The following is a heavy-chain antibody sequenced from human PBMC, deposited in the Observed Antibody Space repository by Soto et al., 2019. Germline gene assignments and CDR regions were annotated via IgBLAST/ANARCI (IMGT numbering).Heavy chain of an antibody. CDR3: AGWGEYCSSASCYPIYDYYYGMDL. J-gene: IGHJ6*02. CDR1: GGTFSSYT. Sequence: QVQLVQSGAEVKKPGSSVKVSCKASGGTFSSYTISWVRQAPGQGLEWMGWIIPLLGIANYAQKFQGRVTITPDKSTLTAYMELNSLRSEDTAVHYWAGWGEYCSSASCYPIYDYYYGMDLRGQGTTVTVPS. CDR2: IIPLLGIA. D-gene: IGHD2-2*01. V-gene: IGHV1-69*02.